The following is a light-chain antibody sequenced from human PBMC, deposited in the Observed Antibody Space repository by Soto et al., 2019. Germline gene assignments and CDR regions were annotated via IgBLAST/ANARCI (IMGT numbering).Light chain of an antibody. CDR1: SSNIGRNY. CDR2: DTD. Sequence: QSVLTQPPSVSAAPGQKVTISCSGSSSNIGRNYVSWYQHLPRTAPKLLIYDTDHRPSGISDRLSGSKSGASATLDITGVQTGDDADYYCATWDSSLGAVVLGGGTKLTVL. CDR3: ATWDSSLGAVV. J-gene: IGLJ2*01. V-gene: IGLV1-51*01.